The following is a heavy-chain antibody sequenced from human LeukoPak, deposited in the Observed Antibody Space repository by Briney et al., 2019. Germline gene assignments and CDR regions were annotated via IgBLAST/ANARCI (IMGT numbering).Heavy chain of an antibody. Sequence: GGTLRLPCAASGFTLSSYAMNWVSQPSAKGLEWVSGISADGTTEYADSVEGRFTISRDNSKNTLSLQMNSLRAEDTAVYYCAKGSDCSVSFCGPEYWGQGTLVTVSS. D-gene: IGHD2-15*01. CDR2: ISADGTT. CDR3: AKGSDCSVSFCGPEY. J-gene: IGHJ4*02. CDR1: GFTLSSYA. V-gene: IGHV3-23*01.